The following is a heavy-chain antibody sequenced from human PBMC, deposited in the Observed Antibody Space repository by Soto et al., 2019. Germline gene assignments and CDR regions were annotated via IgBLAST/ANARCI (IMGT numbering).Heavy chain of an antibody. CDR3: ARGDYIWGSYRKLHYYYYMDV. Sequence: SETLSLTCTVSGGSISSSSYYWGWIRQPPGKGLEWIGSIYYSGSTYYNPSLKSRVTISVDTSKNQFSLKLSSVTAADTAVYYCARGDYIWGSYRKLHYYYYMDVWGKGTTVTVSS. CDR1: GGSISSSSYY. V-gene: IGHV4-39*01. D-gene: IGHD3-16*02. J-gene: IGHJ6*03. CDR2: IYYSGST.